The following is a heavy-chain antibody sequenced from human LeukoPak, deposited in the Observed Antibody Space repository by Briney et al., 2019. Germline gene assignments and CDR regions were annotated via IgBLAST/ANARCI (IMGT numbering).Heavy chain of an antibody. Sequence: SETLSLTCTVSGGSISSYYWSWIRQPPGKGLEWIGYIYYSGSTNYNPSLKSRVTISVDTSKNQFSLKLSSVTAADTAVYYCARGPRGTFDYWGQGTLVTVSS. CDR1: GGSISSYY. CDR3: ARGPRGTFDY. J-gene: IGHJ4*02. CDR2: IYYSGST. V-gene: IGHV4-59*12.